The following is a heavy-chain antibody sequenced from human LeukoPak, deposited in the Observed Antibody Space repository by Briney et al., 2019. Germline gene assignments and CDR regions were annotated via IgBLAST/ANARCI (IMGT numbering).Heavy chain of an antibody. CDR1: GFTFSSYA. CDR2: ISSNGGST. V-gene: IGHV3-64*01. J-gene: IGHJ6*03. CDR3: ARDGNGYYYYYMDV. Sequence: GGSLRLSCAASGFTFSSYAMHWVRQAPGKGLEYVSAISSNGGSTYYANFVKGRFTISRDNSKNTLYLQMGSLRAEDMAVYYCARDGNGYYYYYMDVWGKGTTVTISS.